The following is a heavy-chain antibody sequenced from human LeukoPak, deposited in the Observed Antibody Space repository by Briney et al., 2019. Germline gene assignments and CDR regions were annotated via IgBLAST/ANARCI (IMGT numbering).Heavy chain of an antibody. J-gene: IGHJ4*02. CDR2: ISYVGSNK. Sequence: GGSLRLSCAASGFTFSSYGMPWVRQAPGKGLEGVAVISYVGSNKYYADSVKGRFTISRDNSKNTLYLQMNSLRAEDTAVYYCARDFYGDYEGYWGQGTLVTVSS. V-gene: IGHV3-30*03. CDR3: ARDFYGDYEGY. D-gene: IGHD4-17*01. CDR1: GFTFSSYG.